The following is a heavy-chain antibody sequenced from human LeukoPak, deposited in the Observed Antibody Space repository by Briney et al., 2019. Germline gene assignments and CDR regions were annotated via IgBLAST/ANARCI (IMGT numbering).Heavy chain of an antibody. CDR1: GGSISSTSYY. V-gene: IGHV4-39*01. Sequence: SETLSLTCTVSGGSISSTSYYWGWIRQPPGKGLEWIGSNSGSTYYNPSLKSRITISVDTSKNQFSLKLSSVTAADTAVYYCARRLAVVTQEIDYWGQGTLVTVSS. J-gene: IGHJ4*02. CDR2: NSGST. D-gene: IGHD4-23*01. CDR3: ARRLAVVTQEIDY.